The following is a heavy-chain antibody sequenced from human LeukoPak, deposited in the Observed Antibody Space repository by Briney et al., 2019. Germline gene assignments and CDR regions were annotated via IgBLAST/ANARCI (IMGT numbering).Heavy chain of an antibody. Sequence: GGSLRLSCAASGFTFSSYEMNWVRQAPGKGLEWVSYIDSSGSNIHYADSVKGRFTISRHNAKNSLYLQMNSLRAEDTAVYYCARTKEMASISYFDSWGQGTLVTVSS. CDR2: IDSSGSNI. CDR1: GFTFSSYE. V-gene: IGHV3-48*03. J-gene: IGHJ4*02. CDR3: ARTKEMASISYFDS. D-gene: IGHD5-24*01.